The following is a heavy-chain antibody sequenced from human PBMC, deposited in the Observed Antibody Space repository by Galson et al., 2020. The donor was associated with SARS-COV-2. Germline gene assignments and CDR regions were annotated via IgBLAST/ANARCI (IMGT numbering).Heavy chain of an antibody. CDR2: MNPNSGNT. CDR3: TRGRPASWDS. CDR1: GYTFTSYD. V-gene: IGHV1-8*01. Sequence: ASVKVSCKASGYTFTSYDINWVRQATGQGLEWMGWMNPNSGNTGYAQKFQGRVTMTNDPSISTAYMELSSLGSEDTGVYYCTRGRPASWDSWGQGTLVTVSS. J-gene: IGHJ4*02.